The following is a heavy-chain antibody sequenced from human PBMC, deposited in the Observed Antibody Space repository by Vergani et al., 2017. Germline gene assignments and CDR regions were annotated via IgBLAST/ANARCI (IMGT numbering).Heavy chain of an antibody. V-gene: IGHV1-69*12. D-gene: IGHD3-22*01. CDR3: ARGSYYYDSSGYYFDY. Sequence: QVQLVQSGAEVKKPGSSVKVSCKASGGTFSSYAISWVRQAPGKGLEWMGGIIPIIGTANYAQKFQGRVTITADESTSTAYMELSSLRSEDTAVYYCARGSYYYDSSGYYFDYWGQGTLVTVSS. CDR2: IIPIIGTA. J-gene: IGHJ4*02. CDR1: GGTFSSYA.